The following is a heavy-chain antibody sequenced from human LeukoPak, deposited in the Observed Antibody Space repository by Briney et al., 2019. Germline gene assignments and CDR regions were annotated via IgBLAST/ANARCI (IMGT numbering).Heavy chain of an antibody. J-gene: IGHJ6*03. CDR3: AKDRCSNGIGCYYYYMDV. V-gene: IGHV3-30*02. D-gene: IGHD2-8*01. CDR2: TQYDGSNE. CDR1: GFTFSSYG. Sequence: GGSLRLSCAASGFTFSSYGMHWVRQAPGKGLEWVAYTQYDGSNEQYADSVKGRFSISRDSSKNILYLQMNSLRAEDTAVYYCAKDRCSNGIGCYYYYMDVWGTGTTVTISS.